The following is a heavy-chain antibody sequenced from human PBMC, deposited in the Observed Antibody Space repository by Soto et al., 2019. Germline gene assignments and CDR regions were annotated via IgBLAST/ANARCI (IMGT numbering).Heavy chain of an antibody. V-gene: IGHV1-3*01. CDR1: GYTFTSYA. J-gene: IGHJ2*01. D-gene: IGHD4-17*01. Sequence: QVQVVQSEAEVKKPGASVKVSCKASGYTFTSYAMHWVRQAPGQSLEWMGWINPGNGNKRYSQKFQGRVTITRDTSASTAYMDLSSLRSEDTAVYYCARGASSVTTFYFDLWGRGTLVTVSS. CDR3: ARGASSVTTFYFDL. CDR2: INPGNGNK.